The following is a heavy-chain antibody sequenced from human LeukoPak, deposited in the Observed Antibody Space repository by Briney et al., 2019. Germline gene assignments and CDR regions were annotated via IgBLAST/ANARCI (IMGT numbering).Heavy chain of an antibody. CDR3: PTSPGVGAND. CDR1: GFTFSTYW. J-gene: IGHJ4*02. CDR2: INSDESDT. D-gene: IGHD1-26*01. V-gene: IGHV3-74*01. Sequence: GGSLRLSCAASGFTFSTYWMHWVRQAPGKGLVWVSRINSDESDTTYADSVKGRFTISRDNAKNTLFLQMNSLGAEDTAVYYGPTSPGVGANDWGQGTLVTVSS.